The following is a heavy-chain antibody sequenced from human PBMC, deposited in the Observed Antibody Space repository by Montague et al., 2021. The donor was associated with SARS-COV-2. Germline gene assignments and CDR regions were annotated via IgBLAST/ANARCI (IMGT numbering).Heavy chain of an antibody. CDR3: SKDIDGHSSTFDY. CDR2: SI. D-gene: IGHD6-13*01. V-gene: IGHV3-9*01. Sequence: SIGYSDSVKGRFTISRDNAKNSLYLQMNSLRAEDTAFYYCSKDIDGHSSTFDYWGQGTLVTVYS. J-gene: IGHJ4*02.